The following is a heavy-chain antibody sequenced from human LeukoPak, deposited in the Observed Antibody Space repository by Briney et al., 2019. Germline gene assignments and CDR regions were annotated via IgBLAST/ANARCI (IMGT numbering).Heavy chain of an antibody. CDR2: IYGSP. V-gene: IGHV4-4*09. CDR3: ARRFRTSASGILHHDAYDI. D-gene: IGHD3-10*01. J-gene: IGHJ3*02. CDR1: GGSITDHF. Sequence: PSETLSLTCTVSGGSITDHFWGWIRHTPGMGLEWIGHIYGSPTYNPSLKSRDTISDDTSENQIFLQMTSVTAADTAIYYCARRFRTSASGILHHDAYDIWGPGTEVIVSS.